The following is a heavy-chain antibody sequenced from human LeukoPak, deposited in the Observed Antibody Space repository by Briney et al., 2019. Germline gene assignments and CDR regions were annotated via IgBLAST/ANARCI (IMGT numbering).Heavy chain of an antibody. Sequence: GGSLRFSCTAPGFTFRSSAMTWGGRGPGKGLEWGSAISGSGGITYYADSVKGRCTISRDNSKNTLYLQMHSLRAEDTAVYYCAKNGTTRGRTPYYYYSVDVWGEGTTVTVSS. CDR3: AKNGTTRGRTPYYYYSVDV. V-gene: IGHV3-23*01. CDR2: ISGSGGIT. CDR1: GFTFRSSA. D-gene: IGHD1-1*01. J-gene: IGHJ6*03.